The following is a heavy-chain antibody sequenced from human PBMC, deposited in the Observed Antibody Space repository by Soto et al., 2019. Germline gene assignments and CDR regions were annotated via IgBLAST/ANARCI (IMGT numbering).Heavy chain of an antibody. D-gene: IGHD4-17*01. V-gene: IGHV3-73*01. CDR1: GFTFSGSA. CDR3: TRRYLYGDYAPGMDV. Sequence: GSLRLSCAASGFTFSGSAMHWVRQASGKGLEWVGRIRSKANSYATAYAASVKGRFTISRDDSKNTAYLQMNSLKTEDTAVYYCTRRYLYGDYAPGMDVWGQGTTVTVSS. CDR2: IRSKANSYAT. J-gene: IGHJ6*02.